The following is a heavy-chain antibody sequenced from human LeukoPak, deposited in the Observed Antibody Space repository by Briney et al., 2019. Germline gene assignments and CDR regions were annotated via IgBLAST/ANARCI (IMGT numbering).Heavy chain of an antibody. CDR1: GGSISGDY. CDR2: IYYSGGT. CDR3: ARLQGDSTAVFDY. D-gene: IGHD2-21*01. V-gene: IGHV4-59*01. J-gene: IGHJ4*02. Sequence: SETLSFTCTVSGGSISGDYWSWIRQPPGKGLEWVAYIYYSGGTNYNPSLESRVTISVDTSKNRFSLRLTSVTAADTAVYYCARLQGDSTAVFDYWGRGTLVSVSS.